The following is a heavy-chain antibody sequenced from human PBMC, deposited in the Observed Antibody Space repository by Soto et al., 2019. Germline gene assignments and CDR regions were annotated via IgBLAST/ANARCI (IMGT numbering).Heavy chain of an antibody. Sequence: PSETLSLTCAVYGGSFSGYYWSWIRQPPGKGLEWIGEINHSGSTNYNPSLKSRVTISVDTSKNQFSLKLSSVTAADTAVYYCARALYDYGDYLPQDYYYMDVWGKGTTVTVSS. D-gene: IGHD4-17*01. V-gene: IGHV4-34*01. CDR1: GGSFSGYY. J-gene: IGHJ6*03. CDR3: ARALYDYGDYLPQDYYYMDV. CDR2: INHSGST.